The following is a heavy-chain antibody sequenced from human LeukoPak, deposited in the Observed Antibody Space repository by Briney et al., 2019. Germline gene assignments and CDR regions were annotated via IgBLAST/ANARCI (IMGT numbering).Heavy chain of an antibody. CDR3: ARGRGYCTNGVCYRWFDY. D-gene: IGHD2-8*01. Sequence: PSETLSLTCTVSGGSISSYYWSWIRQPPGKGLEWIGYIYYSGSTNYNPSLKSRVTISVDTSKNQFSLKLSSVTAADTAVYYCARGRGYCTNGVCYRWFDYWGQGTLVTVSS. V-gene: IGHV4-59*01. J-gene: IGHJ4*02. CDR1: GGSISSYY. CDR2: IYYSGST.